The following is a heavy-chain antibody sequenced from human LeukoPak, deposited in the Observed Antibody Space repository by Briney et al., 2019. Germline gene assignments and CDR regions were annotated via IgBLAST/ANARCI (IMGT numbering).Heavy chain of an antibody. CDR1: GGSISSYY. Sequence: SETLSLTRTVSGGSISSYYGSWIRQPPGKGLEWIGYIYYSGSTNYNPSLKSRVTISVDTSKNQFSLKLSSVTAADTAVYYCARALTVRGVISFDYWGQGTPVTVSS. D-gene: IGHD3-10*01. CDR2: IYYSGST. J-gene: IGHJ4*02. V-gene: IGHV4-59*01. CDR3: ARALTVRGVISFDY.